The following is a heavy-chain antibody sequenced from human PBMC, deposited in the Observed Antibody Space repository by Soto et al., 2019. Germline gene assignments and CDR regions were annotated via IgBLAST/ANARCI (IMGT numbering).Heavy chain of an antibody. CDR3: AREVVGHYYASGSYYHSFDY. Sequence: GGSLRLSCAVSGFTFSSYGMNWVRQAPGKGVEWVSYISSNSDTRYYADSVKGRFTISRDNAKKSLYLQMNSLRAEDTAVYYRAREVVGHYYASGSYYHSFDYWGQGTLVTVSS. V-gene: IGHV3-48*01. D-gene: IGHD3-10*01. CDR2: ISSNSDTR. J-gene: IGHJ4*02. CDR1: GFTFSSYG.